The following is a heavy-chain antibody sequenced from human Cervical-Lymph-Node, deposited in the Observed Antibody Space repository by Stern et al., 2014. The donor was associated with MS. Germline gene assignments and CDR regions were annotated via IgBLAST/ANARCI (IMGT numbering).Heavy chain of an antibody. J-gene: IGHJ4*02. V-gene: IGHV3-30*18. D-gene: IGHD1-14*01. CDR1: GFTFSGHA. CDR2: ISYDGSNK. CDR3: AKGPGTYNTSLIDY. Sequence: MQLVESGGDVVQPGRSLRLSCAASGFTFSGHAMHWVRQAPGKGLEWVAVISYDGSNKFYADSVKGRFTISRDNSKNTLSLQMNSLRTEDTAVYYCAKGPGTYNTSLIDYWGQGALVTVSS.